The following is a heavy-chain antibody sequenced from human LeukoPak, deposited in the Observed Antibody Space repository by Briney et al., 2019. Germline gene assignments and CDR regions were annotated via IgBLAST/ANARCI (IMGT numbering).Heavy chain of an antibody. Sequence: GGSLRLSCEASGFTFSTYGMSWVRQAPGKGLEWVSAISGSGGSTYYADSVKGRVTISRDNSKNTLYLQVNSLRVEDTAVYYCAKNRLGAMMYFDFWGQGTLVTVSS. V-gene: IGHV3-23*01. CDR3: AKNRLGAMMYFDF. D-gene: IGHD1-26*01. CDR1: GFTFSTYG. J-gene: IGHJ4*02. CDR2: ISGSGGST.